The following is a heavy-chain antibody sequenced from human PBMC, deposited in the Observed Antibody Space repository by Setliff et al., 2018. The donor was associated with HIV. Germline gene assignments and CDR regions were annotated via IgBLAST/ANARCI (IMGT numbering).Heavy chain of an antibody. J-gene: IGHJ5*02. CDR3: ARPTSGWSGGSRFDP. D-gene: IGHD6-19*01. V-gene: IGHV4-39*01. CDR2: ILSGGKI. Sequence: PSATLSLTCTVSGDSINSRSYYWGWVRQPPGKGLEWIGTILSGGKIYYNPSLRSRLTMSVDTSKNQFSLKLTSLTAADTAVYYCARPTSGWSGGSRFDPWGQGTLVTVSS. CDR1: GDSINSRSYY.